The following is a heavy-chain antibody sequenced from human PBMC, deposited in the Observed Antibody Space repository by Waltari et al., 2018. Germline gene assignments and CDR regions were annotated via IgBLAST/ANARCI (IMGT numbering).Heavy chain of an antibody. V-gene: IGHV3-33*01. CDR1: GFSFSSYG. J-gene: IGHJ3*02. D-gene: IGHD3-10*01. CDR3: TRDISGRTAFDI. Sequence: QVQLVESGGGVVQPGKSLKLSCVASGFSFSSYGLHWVRQAPGKGLEWVACVCDDGINQYYADSVKGRFTISRDNSKNTLYLQVNSLRAEDTAVYYCTRDISGRTAFDIWGQGTMVTVSS. CDR2: VCDDGINQ.